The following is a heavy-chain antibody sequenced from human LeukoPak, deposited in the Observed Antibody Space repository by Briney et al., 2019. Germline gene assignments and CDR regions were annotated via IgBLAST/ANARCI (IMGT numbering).Heavy chain of an antibody. CDR1: GFTFSTYS. D-gene: IGHD5-24*01. J-gene: IGHJ4*02. CDR2: IDGGSASI. CDR3: AKRGDGPNYDY. V-gene: IGHV3-23*01. Sequence: GGSLRLSCAASGFTFSTYSMSWVRQAPGKGLEWVSAIDGGSASIYYADSVKGRFTISRDNSKNTLYLQMNSLRAEDTAVYYCAKRGDGPNYDYWGQGTPVTVSS.